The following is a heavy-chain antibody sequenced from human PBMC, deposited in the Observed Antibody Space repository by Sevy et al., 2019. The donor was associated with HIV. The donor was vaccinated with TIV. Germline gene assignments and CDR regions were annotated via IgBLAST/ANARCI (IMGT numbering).Heavy chain of an antibody. Sequence: GGSLRLSCAASGFTFSSHAMHWVRQAPGKGLEWVALISYDGVTKYYAESVKGRFTISRDNSKNTLYLQVNSLRADDKAVYYCAREAGYSTGWSPGNYWGQGTLVTVSS. CDR2: ISYDGVTK. D-gene: IGHD6-19*01. CDR1: GFTFSSHA. CDR3: AREAGYSTGWSPGNY. V-gene: IGHV3-30*14. J-gene: IGHJ4*02.